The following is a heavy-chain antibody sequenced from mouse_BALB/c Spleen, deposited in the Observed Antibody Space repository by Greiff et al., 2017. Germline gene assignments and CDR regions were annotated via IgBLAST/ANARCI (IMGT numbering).Heavy chain of an antibody. CDR1: GFNIKDTY. CDR3: ARPYYRYDGYFDV. CDR2: IDPANGNT. J-gene: IGHJ1*01. Sequence: VQLQQSGAELVKPGASVKLSCTASGFNIKDTYMHWVKQRPEQGLEWIGRIDPANGNTKYDPKFQGKATITADTSSNTAYLQLSSLTSEDTAVYYCARPYYRYDGYFDVWGAGTTVTVSS. D-gene: IGHD2-14*01. V-gene: IGHV14-3*02.